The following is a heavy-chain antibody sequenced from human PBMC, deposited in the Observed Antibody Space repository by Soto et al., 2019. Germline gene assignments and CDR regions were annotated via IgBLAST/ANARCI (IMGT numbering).Heavy chain of an antibody. J-gene: IGHJ1*01. Sequence: SVKISCKSSGYTFTGYYMHWVRQAPGQGLEWMGWINPNSGGTNYAQKFQGRVTMTRDTSISTAYMELSRLRSDDTAVYYCARAPPTTYCSSWGQGENLFSNCGKSTPGTVSS. V-gene: IGHV1-2*02. CDR3: ARAPPTTYCSSWGQGENLFSN. D-gene: IGHD6-13*01. CDR1: GYTFTGYY. CDR2: INPNSGGT.